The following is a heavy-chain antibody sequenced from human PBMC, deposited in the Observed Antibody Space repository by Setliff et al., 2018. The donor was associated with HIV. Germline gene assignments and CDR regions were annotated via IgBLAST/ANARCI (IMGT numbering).Heavy chain of an antibody. J-gene: IGHJ4*02. Sequence: GGSLRLSCAASGFTFSTYSMNWVRQAPGKGLEWVSYISSSSSTIYYADSVKGRFTISRDNSKNTLYLQMGSLRPEDMAVYHCARGPGYFDYVWGTYHTLDYFESWGQGTLVTVSS. V-gene: IGHV3-48*01. CDR3: ARGPGYFDYVWGTYHTLDYFES. D-gene: IGHD3-16*02. CDR1: GFTFSTYS. CDR2: ISSSSSTI.